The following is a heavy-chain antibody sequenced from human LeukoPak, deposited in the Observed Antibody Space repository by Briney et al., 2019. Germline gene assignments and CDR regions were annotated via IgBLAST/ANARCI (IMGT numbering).Heavy chain of an antibody. Sequence: GGSLRLSCAASGFTFSSYGMHWVRQAPGKGLEWVAFIRYDGCNKYYADSVKGRFTISRDNSKNTLYLQMNSLRAEDTAVYYCAKQTGYSSGWYYFDYWGQGTLVTVSS. CDR2: IRYDGCNK. CDR1: GFTFSSYG. CDR3: AKQTGYSSGWYYFDY. J-gene: IGHJ4*02. D-gene: IGHD6-19*01. V-gene: IGHV3-30*02.